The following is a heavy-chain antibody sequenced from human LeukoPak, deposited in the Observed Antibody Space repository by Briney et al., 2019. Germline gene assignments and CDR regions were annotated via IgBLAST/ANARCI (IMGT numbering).Heavy chain of an antibody. CDR3: ARVAGFFDS. J-gene: IGHJ4*02. V-gene: IGHV4-38-2*02. CDR1: GYSISSGHY. CDR2: IYHSGST. D-gene: IGHD2-21*01. Sequence: SETLSLTCTVSGYSISSGHYWGWIRQPPGKGLEWIGSIYHSGSTYYNPSLKSRVTISVDTSKNQFSLELTSVTAADTAVYYCARVAGFFDSWGQGTLVTVSS.